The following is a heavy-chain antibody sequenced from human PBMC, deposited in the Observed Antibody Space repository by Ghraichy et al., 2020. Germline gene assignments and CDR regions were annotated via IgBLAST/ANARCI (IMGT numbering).Heavy chain of an antibody. CDR3: ARVGGGYSYGLSYFQH. Sequence: ASVKVSCKASGYTFTSYAMHWVRQAPGQRLEWMGWINAGNGNTKYSQKFQGRVTITRDTSASTAYMELSSLRSEDTAVYYCARVGGGYSYGLSYFQHWGQGTLVTVSS. CDR2: INAGNGNT. V-gene: IGHV1-3*01. CDR1: GYTFTSYA. J-gene: IGHJ1*01. D-gene: IGHD5-18*01.